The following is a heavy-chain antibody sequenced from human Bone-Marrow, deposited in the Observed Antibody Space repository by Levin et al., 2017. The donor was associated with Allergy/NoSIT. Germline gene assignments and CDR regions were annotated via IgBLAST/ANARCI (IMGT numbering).Heavy chain of an antibody. CDR2: ISSSGSTI. J-gene: IGHJ4*02. CDR3: ARDSVARPRLYYYDSSGGLDY. Sequence: LSLTCAASGFTFSDYYMSWIRQAPGKGLEWVSYISSSGSTIYYADSVKGRFTISRDNAKNSLYLQMNSLRAEDTAVYYCARDSVARPRLYYYDSSGGLDYWGQGTLVTVSS. D-gene: IGHD3-22*01. V-gene: IGHV3-11*01. CDR1: GFTFSDYY.